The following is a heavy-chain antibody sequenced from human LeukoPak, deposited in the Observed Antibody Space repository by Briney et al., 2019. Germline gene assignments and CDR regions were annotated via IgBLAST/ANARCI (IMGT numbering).Heavy chain of an antibody. CDR3: ARGRYTFDY. V-gene: IGHV4-61*01. Sequence: TSETLSLTCTVSGGSISSRSHYWTWIRQPPGKGLEYIGYIYYSGSTNHNPSLKSRVTISVDTSKNQFSLKLSSVTAADTAVYYCARGRYTFDYWGQGTLVTVSS. CDR2: IYYSGST. J-gene: IGHJ4*02. CDR1: GGSISSRSHY. D-gene: IGHD1-1*01.